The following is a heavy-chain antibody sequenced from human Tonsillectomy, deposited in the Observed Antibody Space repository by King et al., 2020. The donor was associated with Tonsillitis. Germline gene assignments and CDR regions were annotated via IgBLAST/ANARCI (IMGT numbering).Heavy chain of an antibody. V-gene: IGHV4-59*01. D-gene: IGHD5-18*01. CDR2: IYYSGST. Sequence: QLQESGPGLVKPSETLSLTCSVSGGSIRSYYWSWIRQPPGKGLEWVGFIYYSGSTNYNPSLKSRVTISVDTSKNQFSLKLRSVTAADTAVYYCSRMIPLRSRGYSYASYIVFWGQGTLVTVSS. CDR3: SRMIPLRSRGYSYASYIVF. J-gene: IGHJ4*02. CDR1: GGSIRSYY.